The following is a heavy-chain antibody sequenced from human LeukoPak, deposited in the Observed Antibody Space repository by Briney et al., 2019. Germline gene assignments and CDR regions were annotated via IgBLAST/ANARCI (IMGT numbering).Heavy chain of an antibody. Sequence: SETLPLTCTVSGGSISSYYWSWIRQPPGKGLEWIGYIYYSGSTNYNPSLKSRVTISVDTSKNQFSLKLSSVTAADTAVYYCARNYGDYGSDFDYWGQGTLVTVSS. J-gene: IGHJ4*02. CDR1: GGSISSYY. V-gene: IGHV4-59*08. CDR2: IYYSGST. CDR3: ARNYGDYGSDFDY. D-gene: IGHD4-17*01.